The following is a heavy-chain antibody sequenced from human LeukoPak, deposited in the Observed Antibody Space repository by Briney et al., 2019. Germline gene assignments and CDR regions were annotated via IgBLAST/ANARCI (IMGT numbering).Heavy chain of an antibody. CDR3: ARGIQPFPYYYYGMDV. CDR2: IYTSGST. J-gene: IGHJ6*02. Sequence: SETLSLTCTVSGGSISSYYWSWIRQPAGKGLEWIGRIYTSGSTNYNPSLKSRVTMSVDTSKNQFSLKLSSVTAADTAVYYCARGIQPFPYYYYGMDVWGQRNTVTGSS. CDR1: GGSISSYY. D-gene: IGHD5-18*01. V-gene: IGHV4-4*07.